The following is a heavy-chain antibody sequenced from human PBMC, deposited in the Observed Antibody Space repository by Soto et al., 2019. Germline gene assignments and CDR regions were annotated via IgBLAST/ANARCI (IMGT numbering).Heavy chain of an antibody. Sequence: XVSLRLSCAAYGFTFSSYAMHWVRQAPGKGLEWVAVISYDGSSKYYADSVKGRFTISRDNSKNTLYLQMNSLRAEDTAVYYCARDTGIPMVRGVMGYFDYWGQGTLVTVSS. D-gene: IGHD3-10*01. J-gene: IGHJ4*02. CDR1: GFTFSSYA. CDR2: ISYDGSSK. CDR3: ARDTGIPMVRGVMGYFDY. V-gene: IGHV3-30-3*01.